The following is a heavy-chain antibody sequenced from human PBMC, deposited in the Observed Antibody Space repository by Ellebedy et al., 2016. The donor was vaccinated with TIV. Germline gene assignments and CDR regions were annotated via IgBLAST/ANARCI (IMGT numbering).Heavy chain of an antibody. D-gene: IGHD3-10*01. CDR2: LSGSGDKT. CDR1: GFTFSNHA. Sequence: PGGSLRLSCAASGFTFSNHAMSWVRQAPGKGLEWVAGLSGSGDKTYYADSVKGRFTISRDNAKNSVYLQMNSLRDEDTAVYYCARVRGVIDYWGQGTLVTVSS. J-gene: IGHJ4*02. V-gene: IGHV3-23*01. CDR3: ARVRGVIDY.